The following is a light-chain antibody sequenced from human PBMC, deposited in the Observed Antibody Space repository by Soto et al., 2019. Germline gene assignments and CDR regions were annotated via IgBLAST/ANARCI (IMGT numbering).Light chain of an antibody. CDR2: KAS. Sequence: DIQMTQSPSTLSTSVGDRVSINCRASQSISAWLAWYQQKPGKAPKLLIYKASTLKSGVPSRSSGSGSGTEFTLTISSLQPDDFVTYYCQHYNSYSEAFGQGTKVDIK. J-gene: IGKJ1*01. CDR1: QSISAW. V-gene: IGKV1-5*03. CDR3: QHYNSYSEA.